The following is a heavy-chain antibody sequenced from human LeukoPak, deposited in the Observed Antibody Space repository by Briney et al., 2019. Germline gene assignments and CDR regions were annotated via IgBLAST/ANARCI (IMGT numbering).Heavy chain of an antibody. J-gene: IGHJ4*02. CDR3: AKRRGIVVVPAAILTPSLDY. CDR1: GFTFSSYG. V-gene: IGHV3-30*18. D-gene: IGHD2-2*01. Sequence: PGRSLRLSCAASGFTFSSYGMHRVRQAPGKGLEWVAVISYDGSNKYYADSVKGRFTISRDNSKNTLYLQMNSLRAEDTAVYYCAKRRGIVVVPAAILTPSLDYWGQGTLVTVSS. CDR2: ISYDGSNK.